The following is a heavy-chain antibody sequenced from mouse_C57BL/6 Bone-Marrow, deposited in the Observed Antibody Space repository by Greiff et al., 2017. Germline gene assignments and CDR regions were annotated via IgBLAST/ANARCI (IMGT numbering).Heavy chain of an antibody. J-gene: IGHJ3*01. CDR3: ARSNYGSSYVAY. V-gene: IGHV1-54*01. D-gene: IGHD1-1*01. CDR1: GYAFTNYL. Sequence: QVQLQQSGAELVRPGTSVKVSCKASGYAFTNYLIEWVKQRPGQGLEWIGVINPGSGGTNYNEKFKGKATLTADKSSSTAYMQLSSLTSEDSAVYFCARSNYGSSYVAYWGQGTLVTVSA. CDR2: INPGSGGT.